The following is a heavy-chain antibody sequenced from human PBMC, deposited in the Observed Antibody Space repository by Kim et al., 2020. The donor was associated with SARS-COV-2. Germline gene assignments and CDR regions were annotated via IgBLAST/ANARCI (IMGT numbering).Heavy chain of an antibody. D-gene: IGHD3-22*01. V-gene: IGHV3-48*02. CDR3: SRNIPHFYNDSRGYFDY. Sequence: GGSLRLSCAASGFTFSSDSMNWVRQAPGKGLEWVSYINSSSSTIYYADSVKGRFTISRDNANNSQYLQMNSMRDEAKDVDYCSRNIPHFYNDSRGYFDY. J-gene: IGHJ4*03. CDR1: GFTFSSDS. CDR2: INSSSSTI.